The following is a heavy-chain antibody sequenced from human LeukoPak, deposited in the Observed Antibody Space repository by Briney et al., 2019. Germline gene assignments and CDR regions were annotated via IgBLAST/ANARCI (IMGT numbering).Heavy chain of an antibody. Sequence: GGSLRLSCAASGFTFSSYEMNRVRQAPGKGLEWVSYISSSGSTIYYADSVKGRFTISRDNAKNLLYLQMDSLRVEDTAIYYCARDPRTVRIWGQGTLVTVSS. CDR3: ARDPRTVRI. CDR2: ISSSGSTI. D-gene: IGHD1-1*01. J-gene: IGHJ4*02. V-gene: IGHV3-48*03. CDR1: GFTFSSYE.